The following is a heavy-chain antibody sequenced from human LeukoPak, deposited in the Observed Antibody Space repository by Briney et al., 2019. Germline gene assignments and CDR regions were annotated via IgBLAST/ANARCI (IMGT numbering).Heavy chain of an antibody. CDR1: GYTFTSYY. J-gene: IGHJ4*02. CDR2: ISAYNGNT. CDR3: ARDLLLWFGEGRLSDY. V-gene: IGHV1-18*04. D-gene: IGHD3-10*01. Sequence: ASVKVSCKASGYTFTSYYMHWVRQAPGQGLEWMGWISAYNGNTNYAQKLQGRVTMTTDTSTSTAYMELRSPRSDDTAVYYCARDLLLWFGEGRLSDYWGQGTLVTVSS.